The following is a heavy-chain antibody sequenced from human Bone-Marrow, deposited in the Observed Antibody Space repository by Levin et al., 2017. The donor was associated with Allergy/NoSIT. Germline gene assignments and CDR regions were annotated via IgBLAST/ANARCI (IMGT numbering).Heavy chain of an antibody. CDR3: ARDQHCSSAACYPKDFGSYYFGLDV. J-gene: IGHJ6*02. CDR1: GFSFNNYW. CDR2: IKSDGGTT. Sequence: SCAASGFSFNNYWMHWVRQAPGKGLEWVSGIKSDGGTTNYADSVKGRFTISRDNTKNTLDLQMNSLRAEDTALYYCARDQHCSSAACYPKDFGSYYFGLDVWGQGTTVTVS. D-gene: IGHD2-2*01. V-gene: IGHV3-74*01.